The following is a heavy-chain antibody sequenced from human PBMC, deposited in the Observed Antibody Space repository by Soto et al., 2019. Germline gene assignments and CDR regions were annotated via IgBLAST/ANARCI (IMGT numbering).Heavy chain of an antibody. Sequence: EVQLLESGGGLVQPGGSLRLSCAASGFTFSSYAMSWVRQAPGKGLEWVSAISGSGGSTYYADSVKGRFTISRDNSKNTLYLQMNSLRAEDTAVYYGANEFYYYYGMDVWGQGTTVTVSS. CDR1: GFTFSSYA. CDR2: ISGSGGST. V-gene: IGHV3-23*01. CDR3: ANEFYYYYGMDV. J-gene: IGHJ6*02.